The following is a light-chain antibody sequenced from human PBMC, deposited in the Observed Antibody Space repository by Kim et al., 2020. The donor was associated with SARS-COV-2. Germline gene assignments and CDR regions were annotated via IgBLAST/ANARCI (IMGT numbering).Light chain of an antibody. CDR2: DAS. CDR3: QQANSFPWT. CDR1: QDISNY. V-gene: IGKV1-33*01. J-gene: IGKJ1*01. Sequence: DIQMTQSPSSLSVSVGDRVTITCQASQDISNYLAWCLQKPGKAPNLLIYDASHLETGVPLRFSGSGSGTNFTFTISGLQPEDFATYYCQQANSFPWTFGQGTKVDIK.